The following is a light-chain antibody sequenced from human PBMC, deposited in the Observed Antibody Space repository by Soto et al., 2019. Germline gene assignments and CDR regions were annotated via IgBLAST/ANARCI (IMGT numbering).Light chain of an antibody. CDR3: QHYQSGHPIT. Sequence: ILLTPSPDPPALSPGERATPLFRAAQSVGTRLAWYQHKTGQAPRLLISGASSRATGIPDRFTGSGSETSFTLTISRLEPEDFALYYCQHYQSGHPITFGQGTRLEIK. V-gene: IGKV3-20*01. CDR1: QSVGTR. J-gene: IGKJ5*01. CDR2: GAS.